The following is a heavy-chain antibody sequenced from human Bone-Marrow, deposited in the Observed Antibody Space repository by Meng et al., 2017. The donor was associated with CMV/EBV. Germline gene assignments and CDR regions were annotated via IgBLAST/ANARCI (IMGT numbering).Heavy chain of an antibody. CDR2: ISSSGSTI. V-gene: IGHV3-11*01. CDR1: GFTFSDYY. CDR3: ARDRIAARGYYYYYGMDF. Sequence: GESLKISCAASGFTFSDYYMSWIRQAPGKGLEWVSYISSSGSTIYYADSVKGRFTISRDNAKNSLYLQMNSLRAEDTAVYYCARDRIAARGYYYYYGMDFWGQGTTVTVSS. D-gene: IGHD6-6*01. J-gene: IGHJ6*02.